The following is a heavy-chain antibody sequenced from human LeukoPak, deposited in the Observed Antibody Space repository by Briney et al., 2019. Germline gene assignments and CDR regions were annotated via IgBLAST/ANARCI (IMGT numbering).Heavy chain of an antibody. J-gene: IGHJ3*02. CDR1: GGSISSYY. Sequence: SETLSLTCTVSGGSISSYYWSWIRQPPGKGLEWIGYIYYSGSTNYNPSLKSRVTISVDTSKNQFSLKLSSVTAADTPVYYCARHPPAPPQWLVHYNGDAFDIWGQGTMVTVSS. V-gene: IGHV4-59*08. CDR2: IYYSGST. D-gene: IGHD6-19*01. CDR3: ARHPPAPPQWLVHYNGDAFDI.